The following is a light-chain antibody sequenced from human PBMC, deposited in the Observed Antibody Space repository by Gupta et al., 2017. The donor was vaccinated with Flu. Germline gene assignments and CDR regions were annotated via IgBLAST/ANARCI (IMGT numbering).Light chain of an antibody. V-gene: IGLV2-14*01. CDR3: SSYTSSSTLAV. Sequence: QSALTQPASVSGSPGQSITISCTGTSSDVGGYNYVSWYQQHPGKAPKLMIYEVRNRPSRGFKRFSGSKAGKPGLPTISGLQAEDEADYYCSSYTSSSTLAVFGTGTKVTVL. J-gene: IGLJ1*01. CDR1: SSDVGGYNY. CDR2: EVR.